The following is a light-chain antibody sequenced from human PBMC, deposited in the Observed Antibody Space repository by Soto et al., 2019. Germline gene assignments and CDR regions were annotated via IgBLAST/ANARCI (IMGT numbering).Light chain of an antibody. CDR1: QSVSNW. CDR3: QHYNGYRWT. V-gene: IGKV1-5*03. CDR2: KAS. J-gene: IGKJ1*01. Sequence: DIQMTQSPSTLSASVGDRVTITCGASQSVSNWLAWYQQKPGKAPKILIYKASSLESGVPSRFSGSGSGTEFTLTISSLRPDDFATYYCQHYNGYRWTFGQGTKVDIK.